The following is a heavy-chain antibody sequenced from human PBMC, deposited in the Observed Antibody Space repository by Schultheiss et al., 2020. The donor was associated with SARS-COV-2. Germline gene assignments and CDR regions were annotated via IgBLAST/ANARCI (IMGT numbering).Heavy chain of an antibody. Sequence: GGSLRLSCAASGFTVSSNYMSWVRQAPGKGLEWVANIKQDGSEKYYVDSVKGRFTISRDNAKNSLYLQMNSLRAEDTAVYYCAKVGSSGYDFSPPYYYYYGMDVWGQGTTVTVSS. J-gene: IGHJ6*02. CDR2: IKQDGSEK. CDR3: AKVGSSGYDFSPPYYYYYGMDV. V-gene: IGHV3-7*03. D-gene: IGHD5-12*01. CDR1: GFTVSSNY.